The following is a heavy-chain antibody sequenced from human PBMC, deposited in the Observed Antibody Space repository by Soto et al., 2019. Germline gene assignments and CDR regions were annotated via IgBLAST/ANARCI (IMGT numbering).Heavy chain of an antibody. V-gene: IGHV4-39*01. D-gene: IGHD2-15*01. J-gene: IGHJ4*02. CDR2: IYYSGST. Sequence: LSLTCTVSGGSISSSSYYWGWIRQPPGKGLEWIGSIYYSGSTYYNPSLKSRVTISVDTSKNQFSLKLSSVTAADTAVYYCARGSSKGFDYWGQGTLVTVSS. CDR1: GGSISSSSYY. CDR3: ARGSSKGFDY.